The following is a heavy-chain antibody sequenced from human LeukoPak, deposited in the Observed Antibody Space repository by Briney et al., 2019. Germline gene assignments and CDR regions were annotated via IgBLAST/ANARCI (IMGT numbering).Heavy chain of an antibody. J-gene: IGHJ4*02. CDR3: ARGGKATVVTM. Sequence: SETLSLTCTVSGGSINSYYWSWIRQPAGKGLEWIGRIYSSGSTNYNPSLKSRVSMSVDTSKNQFSLKLTSVTAADTAVYYCARGGKATVVTMWGQGILVTVSP. CDR2: IYSSGST. D-gene: IGHD4-23*01. V-gene: IGHV4-4*07. CDR1: GGSINSYY.